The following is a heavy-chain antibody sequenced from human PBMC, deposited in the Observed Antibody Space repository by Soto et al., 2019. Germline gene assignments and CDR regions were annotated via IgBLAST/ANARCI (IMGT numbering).Heavy chain of an antibody. CDR1: GYTFTYFH. CDR3: ARGGGGRWYSGDY. V-gene: IGHV1-8*01. D-gene: IGHD6-13*01. CDR2: VNPNTGDT. Sequence: QVQLVQSGAEVKKPGASVKVSCKASGYTFTYFHIHWVRQATGQGLEWMGWVNPNTGDTGYAQKFLGRVTMTRDTSITAAYRELGGLRSEDTAVYYCARGGGGRWYSGDYWGQGTLVTVSS. J-gene: IGHJ4*02.